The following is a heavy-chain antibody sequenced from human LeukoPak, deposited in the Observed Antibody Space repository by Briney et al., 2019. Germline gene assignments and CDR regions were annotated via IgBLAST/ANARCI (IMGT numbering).Heavy chain of an antibody. D-gene: IGHD4/OR15-4a*01. Sequence: SETLSLTCTVSGGSISSNSYYYWGWVRQPPGKGLESLGNIYYGGNTNYNPSLKSRVTISVDTSKNLLSLKLSSVTAADTAVHYCARARANLNWFDPWGQGTLVTVSS. CDR1: GGSISSNSYYY. CDR3: ARARANLNWFDP. CDR2: IYYGGNT. V-gene: IGHV4-39*01. J-gene: IGHJ5*02.